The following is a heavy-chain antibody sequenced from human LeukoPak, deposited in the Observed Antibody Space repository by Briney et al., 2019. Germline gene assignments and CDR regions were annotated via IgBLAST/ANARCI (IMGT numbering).Heavy chain of an antibody. CDR2: IKRKSDGGTT. D-gene: IGHD3-22*01. Sequence: GGSLRLSCVASGFTFTNAWMSWVRQAPGKGLEWVGRIKRKSDGGTTDYAAPVKGRFTNSRDDSKNTLYLQMNSLKTEDTAVYYCTSGAMLVSWGQGTLVTVSS. V-gene: IGHV3-15*01. J-gene: IGHJ5*02. CDR3: TSGAMLVS. CDR1: GFTFTNAW.